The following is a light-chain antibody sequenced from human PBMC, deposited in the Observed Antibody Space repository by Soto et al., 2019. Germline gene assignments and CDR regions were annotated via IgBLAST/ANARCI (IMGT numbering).Light chain of an antibody. CDR2: DAS. CDR1: QSVSTY. J-gene: IGKJ5*01. CDR3: QQSGNCPPIT. Sequence: EIVLTQSPATLSLSPGERATLSCRASQSVSTYLAWFQQKPGQAPRLLIYDASNRATGIPARFSGSGSGTDFTLTISSLEPEDFAVYYCQQSGNCPPITFGQGTRLEI. V-gene: IGKV3-11*01.